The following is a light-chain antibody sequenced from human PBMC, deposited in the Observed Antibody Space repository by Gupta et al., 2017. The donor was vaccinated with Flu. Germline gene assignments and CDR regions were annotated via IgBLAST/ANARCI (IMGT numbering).Light chain of an antibody. J-gene: IGKJ1*01. CDR2: AAS. CDR3: QQSYSTPPT. Sequence: DIQMTQSPSSLSASVGDRVTITCRASQSISSYLNWYQQKPGKAPKLLIYAASSLQSGVPSRCSGRGSGTDFTLTISSLQPEDFATDYCQQSYSTPPTFGQGTKVEIK. CDR1: QSISSY. V-gene: IGKV1-39*01.